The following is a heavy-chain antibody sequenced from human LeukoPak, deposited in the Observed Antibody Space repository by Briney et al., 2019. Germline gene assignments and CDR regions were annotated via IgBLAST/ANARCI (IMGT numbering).Heavy chain of an antibody. D-gene: IGHD3-9*01. V-gene: IGHV3-33*01. CDR2: IWYDGSNK. Sequence: GRSLRLSCAASGFTFSSYGMHWVRQAPGKGLEWVAVIWYDGSNKYYADSVKGRFTISRDNSKNTLYLQMNSLRAEDTAVYYCARKIYTSGFFDYWGQGTLVTVSS. J-gene: IGHJ4*02. CDR1: GFTFSSYG. CDR3: ARKIYTSGFFDY.